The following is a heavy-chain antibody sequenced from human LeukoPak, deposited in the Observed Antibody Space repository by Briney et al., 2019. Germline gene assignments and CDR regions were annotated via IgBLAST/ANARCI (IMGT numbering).Heavy chain of an antibody. CDR2: IIPIFGTA. D-gene: IGHD5-18*01. CDR1: GCTFVSYV. V-gene: IGHV1-69*13. Sequence: SVTVSCTASGCTFVSYVISSVRQPPEQQLDWMGGIIPIFGTAHYAQKLQGRLTITADESTSTVYMEMSSLRSEDTAMYYCAKEGDTALVTGYFDLWGRGTLVTVSA. CDR3: AKEGDTALVTGYFDL. J-gene: IGHJ2*01.